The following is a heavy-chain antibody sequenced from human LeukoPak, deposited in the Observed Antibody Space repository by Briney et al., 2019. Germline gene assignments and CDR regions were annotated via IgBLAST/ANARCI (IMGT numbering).Heavy chain of an antibody. CDR2: MNPNSGNT. J-gene: IGHJ5*02. Sequence: GASVKVSCKASGYTFTSYDINWVRQATGQGLEWMGWMNPNSGNTGYTQKFQGRVTMTRNTSISTAYMELSSLRSEDTAVYYCARAGYCSSTSCSRFDPWGQGTLVTVSS. CDR1: GYTFTSYD. V-gene: IGHV1-8*01. D-gene: IGHD2-2*01. CDR3: ARAGYCSSTSCSRFDP.